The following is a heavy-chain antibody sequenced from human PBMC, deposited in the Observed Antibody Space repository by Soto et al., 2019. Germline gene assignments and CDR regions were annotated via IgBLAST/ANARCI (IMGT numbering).Heavy chain of an antibody. Sequence: QVQLQESGPGLVKPSQTLSLTCTVSGGSISSGGYYWSWIRQHPGKGLEWIGYIYYSGITYYNPYLKSRVTISVDTSKNQFSLKLSSVTAADTAVYYCARVAVTSDYYYGMDVWGQGTTVTVSS. CDR1: GGSISSGGYY. J-gene: IGHJ6*02. V-gene: IGHV4-31*03. CDR2: IYYSGIT. CDR3: ARVAVTSDYYYGMDV. D-gene: IGHD4-17*01.